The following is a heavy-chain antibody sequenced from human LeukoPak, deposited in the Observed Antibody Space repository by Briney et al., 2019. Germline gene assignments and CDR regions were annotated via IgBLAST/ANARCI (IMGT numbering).Heavy chain of an antibody. J-gene: IGHJ4*02. D-gene: IGHD4-17*01. V-gene: IGHV1-69*04. CDR3: AREAVTRCYFDY. CDR1: GGTFSSYA. CDR2: IIPILGIA. Sequence: GSTVKVSCKASGGTFSSYAISWVRQAPGQGLEWMGRIIPILGIANYAQKFQGRVTITADKSTSTAYMELSSLRSEDTAVYYCAREAVTRCYFDYWGQGTLVTVSS.